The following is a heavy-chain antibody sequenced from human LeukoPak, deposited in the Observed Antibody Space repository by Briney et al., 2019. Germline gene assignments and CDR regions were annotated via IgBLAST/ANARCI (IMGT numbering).Heavy chain of an antibody. V-gene: IGHV4-59*01. CDR2: VDHTGST. CDR1: DDSITMYY. D-gene: IGHD4-11*01. Sequence: PSETLSLTCTVSDDSITMYYWTWIRQPPGKGLEWIGYVDHTGSTKFNPSLNGRVSISRDTSNNFFSLRLRSVPAADTAVYFCARGRVSSSTWYSTYYYFFYMDFWGKGTTVTVSS. J-gene: IGHJ6*03. CDR3: ARGRVSSSTWYSTYYYFFYMDF.